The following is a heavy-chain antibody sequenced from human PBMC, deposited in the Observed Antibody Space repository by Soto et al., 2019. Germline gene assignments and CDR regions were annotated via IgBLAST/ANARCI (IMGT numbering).Heavy chain of an antibody. CDR2: ISSSGSTI. CDR3: ARLIVDSYYYYMDV. V-gene: IGHV3-11*01. Sequence: GGSLRLSCAASVFTFSDYYMSWIRQAPGKGLEWVSYISSSGSTIYYADSVKGRFTISRDNAKNSLYLQMNSLRAEDTAVYYCARLIVDSYYYYMDVWGKGTTVTVSS. D-gene: IGHD2-21*01. J-gene: IGHJ6*03. CDR1: VFTFSDYY.